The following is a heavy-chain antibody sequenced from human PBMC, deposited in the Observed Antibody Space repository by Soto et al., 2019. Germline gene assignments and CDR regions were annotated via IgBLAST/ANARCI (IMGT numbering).Heavy chain of an antibody. J-gene: IGHJ4*02. CDR1: VYSFTSYW. Sequence: GESLKISCKGSVYSFTSYWIGWVRQVPGKGLELMGIIYPGDSDTRYSPSFQGQVTISADRSISTAYLQWSSLEASCTAMYYCARLSGTGGDYGGQGSLVTVSS. D-gene: IGHD1-7*01. V-gene: IGHV5-51*01. CDR2: IYPGDSDT. CDR3: ARLSGTGGDY.